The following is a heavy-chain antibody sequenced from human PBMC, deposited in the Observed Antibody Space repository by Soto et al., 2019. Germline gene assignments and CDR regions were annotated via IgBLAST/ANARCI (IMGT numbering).Heavy chain of an antibody. V-gene: IGHV3-15*07. CDR3: TTGYFWSGYYGYYGMDV. CDR1: GFTFSNAW. J-gene: IGHJ6*02. D-gene: IGHD3-3*01. Sequence: GGSLRLSCAASGFTFSNAWMNWVRQAPGKGLEWVGRIKSKTDGGTTDYAAPVKGRFTISRDDSKNTLYLQMNSLKTEDTAVYYCTTGYFWSGYYGYYGMDVWGQGTTVTVSS. CDR2: IKSKTDGGTT.